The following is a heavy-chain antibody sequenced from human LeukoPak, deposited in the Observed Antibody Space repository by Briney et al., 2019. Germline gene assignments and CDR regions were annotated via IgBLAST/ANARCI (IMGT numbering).Heavy chain of an antibody. CDR1: GGSISSYY. CDR2: IYYSGST. D-gene: IGHD3-10*01. J-gene: IGHJ4*02. CDR3: AGNYYGSGSYYSEDRY. Sequence: SETLSLTCTVSGGSISSYYWSWIRQPPGKGLEWIGCIYYSGSTNYNPSLKSRVTISVDTSKNQFSLKLSSVTAADTAVYYCAGNYYGSGSYYSEDRYWGQGTLVTVSS. V-gene: IGHV4-59*08.